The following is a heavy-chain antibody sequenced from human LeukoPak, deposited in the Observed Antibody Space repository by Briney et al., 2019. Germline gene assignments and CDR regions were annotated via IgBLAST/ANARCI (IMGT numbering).Heavy chain of an antibody. CDR2: ITGSGDGT. V-gene: IGHV3-23*01. CDR3: AKRAMYAGAFDI. CDR1: GFTFNSYA. J-gene: IGHJ3*02. D-gene: IGHD2-8*01. Sequence: GGSLRLSCAASGFTFNSYALSWVRQAPGKGLEWVSAITGSGDGTHYADSVKGRFTISRDNSKNTLFLQLNSLRVEDTAVYYCAKRAMYAGAFDIWGQGTVVTVSS.